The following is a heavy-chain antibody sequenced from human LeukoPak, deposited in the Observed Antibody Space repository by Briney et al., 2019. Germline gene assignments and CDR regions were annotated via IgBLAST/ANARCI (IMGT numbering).Heavy chain of an antibody. V-gene: IGHV1-18*01. Sequence: ASVKVSCKASGYTFTSYGISWVRQAPGQGLEWMGWISAYNGNTNYAQKLQGRVTMTTDTSTSTAYMELRSLRSDDTAVYYCARGKPYYYDSSGYYPLDIWGQGTMVTVSS. J-gene: IGHJ3*02. CDR3: ARGKPYYYDSSGYYPLDI. CDR1: GYTFTSYG. D-gene: IGHD3-22*01. CDR2: ISAYNGNT.